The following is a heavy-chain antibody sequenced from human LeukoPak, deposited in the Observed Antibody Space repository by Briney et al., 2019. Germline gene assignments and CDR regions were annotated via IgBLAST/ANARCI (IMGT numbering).Heavy chain of an antibody. CDR1: GFTFFTYT. CDR3: AKDRISIMPYFNYYMDV. V-gene: IGHV3-23*01. D-gene: IGHD3-9*01. Sequence: PGGSLRLSCAASGFTFFTYTMSWVRQTPGRRLEWVSAVSGSGDNTYYADSMKGRFTVSRDNSKNTLYLHMNSLRAEDTAVYYCAKDRISIMPYFNYYMDVWGKGTTVTVSS. CDR2: VSGSGDNT. J-gene: IGHJ6*03.